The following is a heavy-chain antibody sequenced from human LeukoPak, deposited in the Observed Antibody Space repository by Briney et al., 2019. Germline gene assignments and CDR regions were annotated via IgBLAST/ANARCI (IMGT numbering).Heavy chain of an antibody. D-gene: IGHD3-22*01. CDR1: GFTFSSYG. Sequence: PGGSLRLSCAASGFTFSSYGMHWVRQAPGKGLEWVAVISYDGSNKYYADSVKGRFTISRDNSKNTLYLQMNSLRAEDTAVYYCAKGEEQIVVMFGAKNAFDIWGQGTLVTVSS. CDR3: AKGEEQIVVMFGAKNAFDI. CDR2: ISYDGSNK. J-gene: IGHJ4*02. V-gene: IGHV3-30*18.